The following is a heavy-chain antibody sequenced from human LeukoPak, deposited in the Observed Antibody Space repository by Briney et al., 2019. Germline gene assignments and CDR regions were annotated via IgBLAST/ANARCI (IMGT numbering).Heavy chain of an antibody. D-gene: IGHD3-9*01. CDR3: ARDSLDVWYDILAGYSDYYYGMDV. CDR1: GFTFSSYS. CDR2: ISSSSSYI. V-gene: IGHV3-21*01. Sequence: GGSLRLSCAASGFTFSSYSMNWVRQAPGKGLEWVSSISSSSSYIYYADSVKGRFPISRDNAQNSLYLQMNSQRGEDTAVYYCARDSLDVWYDILAGYSDYYYGMDVWGQGTTVTVSS. J-gene: IGHJ6*02.